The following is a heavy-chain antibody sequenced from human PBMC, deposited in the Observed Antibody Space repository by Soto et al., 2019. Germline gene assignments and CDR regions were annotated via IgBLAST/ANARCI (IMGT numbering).Heavy chain of an antibody. Sequence: ASVKVSCKASGYTFTGYYMHWVRQAPGQGLEWMGWINPNSGGTNYAQKFQGRVTMTRDTSISTHYMELSRLRSDDTAVYYCARHSVVYYDSSGYYYFYYGMDXWGQVTTVTVS. J-gene: IGHJ6*02. CDR1: GYTFTGYY. D-gene: IGHD3-22*01. CDR2: INPNSGGT. V-gene: IGHV1-2*02. CDR3: ARHSVVYYDSSGYYYFYYGMDX.